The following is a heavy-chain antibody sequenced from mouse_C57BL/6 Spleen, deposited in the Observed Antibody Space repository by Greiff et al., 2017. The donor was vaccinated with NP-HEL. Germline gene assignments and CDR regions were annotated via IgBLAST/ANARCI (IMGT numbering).Heavy chain of an antibody. D-gene: IGHD1-1*01. Sequence: VQLQQSGTVLARPGASVKMSCKTSGYTFTSYWMHWVKQRPGQGLEWIGAIYPGNSDTSYNQKFKGKAKLTAVTSASTAYMELSSLTNEDSAVYYCTRYNYSGSSYVGSYYFDYWGQGTTLTVSS. CDR1: GYTFTSYW. CDR3: TRYNYSGSSYVGSYYFDY. J-gene: IGHJ2*01. CDR2: IYPGNSDT. V-gene: IGHV1-5*01.